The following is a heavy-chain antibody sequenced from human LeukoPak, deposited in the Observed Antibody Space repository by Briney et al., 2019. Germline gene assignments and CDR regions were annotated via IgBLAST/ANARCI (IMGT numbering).Heavy chain of an antibody. V-gene: IGHV3-66*01. J-gene: IGHJ3*02. CDR3: ARETGDDAFDI. CDR2: IYSGGTT. D-gene: IGHD7-27*01. Sequence: GGSLRLSCAASGFTVSSNYMSWVRQAPGKGLEWVSVIYSGGTTYYADSVKGRFTISRDNSKKTLYLQMNSLRAEDTAVYYCARETGDDAFDIWGQGTMVTVPS. CDR1: GFTVSSNY.